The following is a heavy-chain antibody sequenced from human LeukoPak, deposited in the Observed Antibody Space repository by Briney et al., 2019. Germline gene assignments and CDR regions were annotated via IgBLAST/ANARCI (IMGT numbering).Heavy chain of an antibody. Sequence: SETLSLTCAVYGGSFSGYYWSWIRQPPGKGLEWIGEINHSGSTNYNPSLKSRVTISVDTSKNQFSLKLSSVTAADTAVYYCARGRYCGGGSCYGPIFYWGQGTLVTVSS. CDR2: INHSGST. D-gene: IGHD2-15*01. CDR1: GGSFSGYY. CDR3: ARGRYCGGGSCYGPIFY. V-gene: IGHV4-34*01. J-gene: IGHJ4*02.